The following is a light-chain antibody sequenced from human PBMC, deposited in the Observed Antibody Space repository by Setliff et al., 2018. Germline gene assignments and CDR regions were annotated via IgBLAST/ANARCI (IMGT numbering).Light chain of an antibody. V-gene: IGLV2-11*01. J-gene: IGLJ3*02. CDR2: DVS. Sequence: QSALTQPASVSGSPGQSVTISRTGTNNDVGAYNYVSWYQQHPGKAPKFMIYDVSKRSSGASDRFSGSKSGNTASLTISGLQPEDETDYYCWSYAGDYTWVFGGGTK. CDR1: NNDVGAYNY. CDR3: WSYAGDYTWV.